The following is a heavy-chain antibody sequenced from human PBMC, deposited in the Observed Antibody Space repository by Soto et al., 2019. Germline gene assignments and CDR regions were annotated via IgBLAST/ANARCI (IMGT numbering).Heavy chain of an antibody. CDR2: ISAHNGNT. D-gene: IGHD1-1*01. CDR1: GYAFTTYG. V-gene: IGHV1-18*01. J-gene: IGHJ4*02. CDR3: ARGRYGDY. Sequence: QVHLVQSGAEVKKPGASVKVSCKGSGYAFTTYGITWVRQAPGQGLEWMGWISAHNGNTNYAQKLQGRVTVNRDTSTSTAYMELRSLRSDDTAVYDCARGRYGDYWGQGALSPSPQ.